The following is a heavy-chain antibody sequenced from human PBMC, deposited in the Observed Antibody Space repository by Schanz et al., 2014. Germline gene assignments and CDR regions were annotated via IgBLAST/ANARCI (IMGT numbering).Heavy chain of an antibody. CDR3: TRLSVAGRPHVSYWYFDL. V-gene: IGHV1-2*04. CDR1: GGTFNSYT. CDR2: INPNSGDT. D-gene: IGHD6-19*01. Sequence: QVQLVQSGAEVKKPGSSMKVSCKASGGTFNSYTINWVRQAPGQGLEWMGWINPNSGDTNYAQKFQGWVTMTRDTSISTAFMEVSRLKSDDTAVYCGTRLSVAGRPHVSYWYFDLWGRGTLXTVSS. J-gene: IGHJ2*01.